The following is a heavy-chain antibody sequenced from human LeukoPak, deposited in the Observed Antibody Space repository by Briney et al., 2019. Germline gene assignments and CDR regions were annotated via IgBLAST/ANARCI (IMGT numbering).Heavy chain of an antibody. CDR3: AKVLRFLEWSPMDV. D-gene: IGHD3-3*01. J-gene: IGHJ6*02. CDR1: GFTFSSYA. CDR2: ISGSGGST. V-gene: IGHV3-23*01. Sequence: PGGSLRLSCAASGFTFSSYAMSWVRQAPGKGLEWVSAISGSGGSTYYADSVKGRFTISRDNSKNTPYLQMNSLRAEDTAVYYCAKVLRFLEWSPMDVWGQGTTVTVSS.